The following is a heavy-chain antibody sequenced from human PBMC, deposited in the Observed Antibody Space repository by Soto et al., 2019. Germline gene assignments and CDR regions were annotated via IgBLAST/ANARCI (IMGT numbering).Heavy chain of an antibody. D-gene: IGHD6-6*01. CDR1: GYTFSGYY. J-gene: IGHJ6*02. CDR2: INPNSGGT. V-gene: IGHV1-2*02. CDR3: ARIAARGSCYYNYGMDV. Sequence: ASVKVSCKASGYTFSGYYIHWVRQAPGQGLEWMGWINPNSGGTNYAQKFQGRVTMTRDTSIRTAYMELSSLTSDDTAVYYCARIAARGSCYYNYGMDVWGQGTTVTVSS.